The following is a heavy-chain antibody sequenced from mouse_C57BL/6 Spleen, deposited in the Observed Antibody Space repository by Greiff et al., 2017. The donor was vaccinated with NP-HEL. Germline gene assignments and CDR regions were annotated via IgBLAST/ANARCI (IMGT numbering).Heavy chain of an antibody. Sequence: QVQLQQPGAELVKPGASVKLSCKASGYTFTSYWMHWVKQRPGRGLEWLGRIDPNSGGTKYNEKFKSKATLTVDKPSSTAYMQLSSLTSEDSAVYYCARSGYYGSSYDGYFDVWGTGTTVTVSS. CDR1: GYTFTSYW. V-gene: IGHV1-72*01. CDR2: IDPNSGGT. CDR3: ARSGYYGSSYDGYFDV. D-gene: IGHD1-1*01. J-gene: IGHJ1*03.